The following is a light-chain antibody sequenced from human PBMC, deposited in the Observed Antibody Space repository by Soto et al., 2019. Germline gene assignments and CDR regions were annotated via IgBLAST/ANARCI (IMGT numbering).Light chain of an antibody. CDR2: TAS. CDR3: LQDYSFPLT. CDR1: QGIRNY. J-gene: IGKJ4*01. Sequence: RLSQSAAFVSASVGDRVTITCRASQGIRNYLAWYQQKPGKAPKLLIYTASTLQSGVPSRFSGSGSGTDFILTISSLQPEDFATYYCLQDYSFPLTFGGGTKVDIK. V-gene: IGKV1-6*01.